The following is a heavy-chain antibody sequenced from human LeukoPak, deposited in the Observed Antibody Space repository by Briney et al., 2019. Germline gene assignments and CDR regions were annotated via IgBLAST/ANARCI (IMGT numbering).Heavy chain of an antibody. CDR1: GGSISSSSYY. Sequence: MSSETLSLTCTVSGGSISSSSYYRGWIRQPPGKGLEWIGSINYSGSTYYNPSLKSRVTISVDTSKNQFSLKLSSVTAADTAVYFCARGPYSYDSSGAFDIWGQGTMVTVSS. CDR2: INYSGST. D-gene: IGHD3-22*01. V-gene: IGHV4-39*01. J-gene: IGHJ3*02. CDR3: ARGPYSYDSSGAFDI.